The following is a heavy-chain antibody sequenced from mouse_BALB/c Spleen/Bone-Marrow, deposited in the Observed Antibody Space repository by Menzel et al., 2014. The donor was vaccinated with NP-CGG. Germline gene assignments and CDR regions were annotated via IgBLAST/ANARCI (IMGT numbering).Heavy chain of an antibody. CDR1: GFSLTNYG. CDR3: ARVTSSAVGAMDY. D-gene: IGHD3-2*02. J-gene: IGHJ4*01. Sequence: VKLMESGPGLVAPSQSLSISCTVSGFSLTNYGVHWVRQPPGKGLEWLGVIWAGGRTNYNSALMSRLSISKDNSKSQVFLKMISLQTDDTAMYYCARVTSSAVGAMDYWGQGTSVTVSS. V-gene: IGHV2-9*02. CDR2: IWAGGRT.